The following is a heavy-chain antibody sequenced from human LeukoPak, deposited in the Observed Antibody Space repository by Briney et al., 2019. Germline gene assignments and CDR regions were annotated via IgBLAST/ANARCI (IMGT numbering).Heavy chain of an antibody. D-gene: IGHD4-17*01. CDR3: ARAMRDYGDFEGPFDY. Sequence: GGSLXLSCAASGFTFSSYWMSWVRQAPGKGLEWVANIKQDGSEKYYVDSVKGGFTISRDKAKNSLYMQMNSLRAEDTAVYYCARAMRDYGDFEGPFDYWGQGTLVTVSS. CDR1: GFTFSSYW. CDR2: IKQDGSEK. V-gene: IGHV3-7*01. J-gene: IGHJ4*02.